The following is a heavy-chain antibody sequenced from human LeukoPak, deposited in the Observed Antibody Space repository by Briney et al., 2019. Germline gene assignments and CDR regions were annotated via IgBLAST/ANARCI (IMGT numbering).Heavy chain of an antibody. CDR1: GGSISSGGYS. CDR3: ARDLPRTGFDY. Sequence: NTSQTLSLTCAVSGGSISSGGYSWSWIRQPPGKGLEWIGYIYHSGSTYYNPSLKSRVTISVDRSKNQFSLKLSSVTAADTAVYYCARDLPRTGFDYWGQGTLVTVSS. J-gene: IGHJ4*02. V-gene: IGHV4-30-2*01. CDR2: IYHSGST. D-gene: IGHD3-10*01.